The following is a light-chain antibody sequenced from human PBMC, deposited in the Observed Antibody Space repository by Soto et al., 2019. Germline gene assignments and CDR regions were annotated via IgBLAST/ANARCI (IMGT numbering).Light chain of an antibody. CDR1: QSLLYNNTYNY. CDR2: FGS. Sequence: EIVMTQSPLTLPVTPGEPASISCRSSQSLLYNNTYNYLDWYVQKPGQSPQLLIYFGSNRAPGVPDRFSGSGSGTDFTLKINRVEAEDVGTYYCTQALQSLTFGQGTRLEIK. J-gene: IGKJ5*01. CDR3: TQALQSLT. V-gene: IGKV2-28*01.